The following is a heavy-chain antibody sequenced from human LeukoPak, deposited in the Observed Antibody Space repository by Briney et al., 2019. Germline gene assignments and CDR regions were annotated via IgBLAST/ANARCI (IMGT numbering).Heavy chain of an antibody. CDR1: VFTFSSYA. CDR3: VKDTSYSGYDYFDY. Sequence: PGGSLRHSCSASVFTFSSYAMHWVRQAPGKGLEYVSAISSNGGSTYYADSVKGRFTISRDNSKNTLYLQMSSLRAEDTAVYYCVKDTSYSGYDYFDYWGQGTLVTVSS. CDR2: ISSNGGST. V-gene: IGHV3-64D*06. J-gene: IGHJ4*02. D-gene: IGHD5-12*01.